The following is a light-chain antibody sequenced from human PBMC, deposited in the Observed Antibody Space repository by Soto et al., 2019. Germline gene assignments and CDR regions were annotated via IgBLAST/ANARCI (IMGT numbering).Light chain of an antibody. CDR2: DAS. Sequence: DIQMTQSPSTLSASVGDRVTSTCRASQSISSWLAWYQQKPGKAPKLLIYDASSLESGVPSRFSGSGSGTEFTLTISSLQPDDFATYYCQQYNSYPYTFXQGTKVDIK. V-gene: IGKV1-5*01. CDR1: QSISSW. J-gene: IGKJ2*01. CDR3: QQYNSYPYT.